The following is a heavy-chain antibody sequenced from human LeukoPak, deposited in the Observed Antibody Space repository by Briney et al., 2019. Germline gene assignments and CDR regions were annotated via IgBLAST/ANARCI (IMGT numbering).Heavy chain of an antibody. V-gene: IGHV3-7*03. CDR1: GFTFSSYW. J-gene: IGHJ4*02. CDR3: ARGSGIAVAGTLGLLDY. Sequence: PGGSLRLSCAASGFTFSSYWMSWVRQAPGKGLEWVANIKQDGSEKYYVDSVKGRFTISRDNAKNSLYLQMNSLRAEDTAVYYCARGSGIAVAGTLGLLDYWGQGTLVTVSS. CDR2: IKQDGSEK. D-gene: IGHD6-19*01.